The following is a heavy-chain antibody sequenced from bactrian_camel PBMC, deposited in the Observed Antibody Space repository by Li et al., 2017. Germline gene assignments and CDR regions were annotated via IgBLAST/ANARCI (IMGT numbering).Heavy chain of an antibody. CDR2: ISSDGTT. D-gene: IGHD4*01. CDR3: AADLYCSDYEVPSLRRTDFNV. Sequence: HVQLVESGGGSVQAGGSLRLSCDTSVFTGSNYCMGWFHQPLNIRAGVAVISSDGTTKYADSVKGRFTISQDNAKNTLYLQMNDLKPDDTAMYYCAADLYCSDYEVPSLRRTDFNVWGQGTQVTVS. J-gene: IGHJ6*01. CDR1: VFTGSNYC. V-gene: IGHV3S53*01.